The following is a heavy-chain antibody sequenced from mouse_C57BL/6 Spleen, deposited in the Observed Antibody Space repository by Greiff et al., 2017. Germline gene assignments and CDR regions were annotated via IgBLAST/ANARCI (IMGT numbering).Heavy chain of an antibody. CDR1: GFTFSDYY. CDR2: INYDGSST. CDR3: ARHRYYYGGDFDV. V-gene: IGHV5-16*01. J-gene: IGHJ1*03. D-gene: IGHD1-1*01. Sequence: EVHLVESEGGLVQPGSSMKLSCTASGFTFSDYYMAWVRQVPEKGLEWVANINYDGSSTYYLDSLKSRFIISRDNAKNILYLQMSSLKSEDTATYYCARHRYYYGGDFDVWGTGTTVTVSS.